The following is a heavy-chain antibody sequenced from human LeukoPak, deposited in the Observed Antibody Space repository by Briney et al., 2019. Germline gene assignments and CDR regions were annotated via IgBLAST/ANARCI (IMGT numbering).Heavy chain of an antibody. CDR2: ISAYNGNT. Sequence: ASVKVSCKTPGYTFTTSGITWVRKAPRQGLEWMGWISAYNGNTNYAQKLQGRVTMTTDTSTSTAYMELRSLRSDDTAVYYCARDRHDYDILTGYYNLDAFDIWGQGTMVTVSS. CDR3: ARDRHDYDILTGYYNLDAFDI. V-gene: IGHV1-18*04. CDR1: GYTFTTSG. D-gene: IGHD3-9*01. J-gene: IGHJ3*02.